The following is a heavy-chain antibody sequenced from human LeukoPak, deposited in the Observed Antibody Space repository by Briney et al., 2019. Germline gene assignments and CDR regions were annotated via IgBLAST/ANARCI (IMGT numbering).Heavy chain of an antibody. D-gene: IGHD3-22*01. Sequence: ASVKVSCKASGYTFTSYDIDWVRQATGQGLEWMGWISAYNGNTNYAQKLQGRVTMTTDTSTSTAYMELRSLRSDDTAVYYCARAYYYDSTDQDYWGQGTLVTVSS. V-gene: IGHV1-18*01. CDR1: GYTFTSYD. CDR3: ARAYYYDSTDQDY. CDR2: ISAYNGNT. J-gene: IGHJ4*02.